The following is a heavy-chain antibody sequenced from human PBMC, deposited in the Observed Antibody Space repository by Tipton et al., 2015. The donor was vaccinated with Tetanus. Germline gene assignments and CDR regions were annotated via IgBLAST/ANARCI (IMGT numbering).Heavy chain of an antibody. V-gene: IGHV1-69*01. CDR3: VRDRAAAGGSDY. J-gene: IGHJ4*02. CDR2: IIPASGAT. CDR1: GGTFSDSA. Sequence: QLVQSGAEVKEPGSSVKVSCKTSGGTFSDSALNWVRQAPGQGLEWMGGIIPASGATNYAHKFQGRVTMTADASTTTVHMELSNLRSDDTAVYYCVRDRAAAGGSDYWGQGTLVTV. D-gene: IGHD6-25*01.